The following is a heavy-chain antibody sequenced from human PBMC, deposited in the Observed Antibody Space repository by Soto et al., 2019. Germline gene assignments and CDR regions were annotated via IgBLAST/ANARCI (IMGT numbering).Heavy chain of an antibody. V-gene: IGHV1-58*02. D-gene: IGHD1-26*01. Sequence: QMQLVQSAAEVREPGTSVRVSCRASGFDFGSFGIQFLRQTRGRGLEWIGWIVVVSGSTNYARHFQGRVAISRDMLSSTAYLDLSDLKSDDTAVYFCSADHPHMAMGWPVWGQGTTVTVSS. CDR3: SADHPHMAMGWPV. J-gene: IGHJ6*02. CDR2: IVVVSGST. CDR1: GFDFGSFG.